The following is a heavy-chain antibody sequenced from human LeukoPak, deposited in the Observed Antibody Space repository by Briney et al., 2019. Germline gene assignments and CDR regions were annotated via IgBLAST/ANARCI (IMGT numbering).Heavy chain of an antibody. J-gene: IGHJ6*03. CDR1: GFTFSSYW. CDR2: IKRDGSEK. D-gene: IGHD6-13*01. V-gene: IGHV3-7*01. CDR3: ARIPAGIATRKGKLYYYYYMDV. Sequence: RGSLRLSCAASGFTFSSYWMSWVRQAPGKGLEWVANIKRDGSEKYYVDSMKGRFTISRDNAKNSLYLQMNSLRAEDTAVYYCARIPAGIATRKGKLYYYYYMDVWGKGTTVTVSS.